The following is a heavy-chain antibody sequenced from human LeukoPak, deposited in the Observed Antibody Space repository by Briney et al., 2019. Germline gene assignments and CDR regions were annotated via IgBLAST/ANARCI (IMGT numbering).Heavy chain of an antibody. D-gene: IGHD1-26*01. CDR1: GNTLTGYY. V-gene: IGHV1-18*04. CDR3: ARERYSGSYPPHYYYMDV. J-gene: IGHJ6*03. CDR2: ISAYNGNT. Sequence: ASVKVSCKASGNTLTGYYMHWVRQAPGQGLEWMGWISAYNGNTNYAQKLQGRVTMTTDTSTSTAYMELRSLRSDDTAVYYCARERYSGSYPPHYYYMDVWGKGTTVTVSS.